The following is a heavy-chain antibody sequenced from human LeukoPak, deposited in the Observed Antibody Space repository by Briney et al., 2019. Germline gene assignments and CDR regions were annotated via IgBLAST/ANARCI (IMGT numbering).Heavy chain of an antibody. CDR3: ARATGVKEDFDY. Sequence: GGSLRLSCAASGFTFSSYAMHWVRQAPGKGLEWVAVISYDGSNKYYADSVKGRFTISRDNSKNTLYLQMNSQRAEDTAVYYCARATGVKEDFDYWGQGTLVTVSS. CDR2: ISYDGSNK. D-gene: IGHD1-14*01. J-gene: IGHJ4*02. V-gene: IGHV3-30*04. CDR1: GFTFSSYA.